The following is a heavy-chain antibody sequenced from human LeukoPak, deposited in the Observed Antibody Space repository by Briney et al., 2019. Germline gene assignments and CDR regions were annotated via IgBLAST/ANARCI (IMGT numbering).Heavy chain of an antibody. CDR3: TTGDIVVVPAAIFRDY. D-gene: IGHD2-2*02. Sequence: GGSLRLSCAASGFTFTSYWMTWVRQAPGKGLEWVANIKQDGSEKYYVDSVKGRFTISRDNAKNSLYLQMNSMRAEDTAVYYCTTGDIVVVPAAIFRDYWGQGTLVTVSS. CDR1: GFTFTSYW. V-gene: IGHV3-7*01. J-gene: IGHJ4*02. CDR2: IKQDGSEK.